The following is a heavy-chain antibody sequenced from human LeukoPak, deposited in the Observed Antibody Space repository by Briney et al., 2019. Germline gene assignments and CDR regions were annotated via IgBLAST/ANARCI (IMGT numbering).Heavy chain of an antibody. Sequence: PSEPLSLTYAVSGFSISMGYYRVWIRQPAGQGLGWIGSIHASGTTFYNSSLNSRVTMSIDAPKNQFSLRLSLVTAADTAVYFCAREMERRITAWGQGTLVTVSS. CDR2: IHASGTT. CDR1: GFSISMGYY. V-gene: IGHV4-38-2*02. D-gene: IGHD1-1*01. CDR3: AREMERRITA. J-gene: IGHJ5*02.